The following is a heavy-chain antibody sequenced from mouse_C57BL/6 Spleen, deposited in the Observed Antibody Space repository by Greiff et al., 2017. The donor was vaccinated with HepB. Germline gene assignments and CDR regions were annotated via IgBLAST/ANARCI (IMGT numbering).Heavy chain of an antibody. J-gene: IGHJ1*03. CDR1: GYTFTSYW. CDR2: IDPSDSET. Sequence: QVQLQQPGAELVRPGSSVKLSCKASGYTFTSYWMHWVKQRPIQGLEWIGNIDPSDSETHYNQKFKDKATLTVDKSSSTAYMQLSSLTSEDSAVYYCARGYYGSSFYWYFDVWGTGTTVTVSS. D-gene: IGHD1-1*01. V-gene: IGHV1-52*01. CDR3: ARGYYGSSFYWYFDV.